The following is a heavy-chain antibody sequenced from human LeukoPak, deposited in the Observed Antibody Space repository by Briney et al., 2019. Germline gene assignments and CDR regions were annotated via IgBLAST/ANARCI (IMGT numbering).Heavy chain of an antibody. CDR1: GFTFSSYS. Sequence: GGSLRLSCAASGFTFSSYSMNWVRQAPGKGLEWVSSISSSSYIYYADSVKGRFTISRDNAKNSLYLQMNSLRAEDTAVYYCARAYGSGSPYYFDYWGQGTLVTVSS. CDR2: ISSSSYI. D-gene: IGHD3-10*01. CDR3: ARAYGSGSPYYFDY. V-gene: IGHV3-21*01. J-gene: IGHJ4*02.